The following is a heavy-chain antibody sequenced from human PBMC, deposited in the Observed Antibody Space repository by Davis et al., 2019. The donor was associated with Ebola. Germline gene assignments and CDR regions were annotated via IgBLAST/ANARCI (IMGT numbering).Heavy chain of an antibody. CDR3: ARDSTFGYTTSLYVGDFYVMDV. V-gene: IGHV1-69*10. CDR2: IIPRLGAT. D-gene: IGHD5-12*01. Sequence: SVKVSCKASGGTFSNNAVSWVRQAPGQGLEWMGGIIPRLGATKYAQKFQGRVTITADRSTNTAYLEVNSLSSEDTAVYYCARDSTFGYTTSLYVGDFYVMDVWGQGTTVIVSS. J-gene: IGHJ6*02. CDR1: GGTFSNNA.